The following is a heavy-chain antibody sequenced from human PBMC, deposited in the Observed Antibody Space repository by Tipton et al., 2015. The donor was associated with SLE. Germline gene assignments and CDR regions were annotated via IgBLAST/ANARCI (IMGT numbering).Heavy chain of an antibody. CDR2: ISAYNGNR. Sequence: QLVQSGAEVKKPGASVKVSCKASGYTFTNYGISWVRQAPGQGLEWMAWISAYNGNRDYAQKLQGRVTMTTDTSTGTAYMELRSLRSDDTAVYYCARVNSAITIFEPKYYLDYWGQGTLVTVSS. J-gene: IGHJ4*02. CDR3: ARVNSAITIFEPKYYLDY. D-gene: IGHD3-3*01. V-gene: IGHV1-18*01. CDR1: GYTFTNYG.